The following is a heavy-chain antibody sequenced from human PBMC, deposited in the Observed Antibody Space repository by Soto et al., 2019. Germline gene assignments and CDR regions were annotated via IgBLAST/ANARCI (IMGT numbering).Heavy chain of an antibody. D-gene: IGHD6-13*01. Sequence: GGSLRLSFAASGFTFSSYAMSWVRQAPGKGLEWVSAISGSGGSTYYADSVKGRFTISRDNSKNTLYLQMNSLRAEDTAVYYCAKDVSYSSSWYDYWGQGTLVTVSS. CDR1: GFTFSSYA. V-gene: IGHV3-23*01. J-gene: IGHJ4*02. CDR3: AKDVSYSSSWYDY. CDR2: ISGSGGST.